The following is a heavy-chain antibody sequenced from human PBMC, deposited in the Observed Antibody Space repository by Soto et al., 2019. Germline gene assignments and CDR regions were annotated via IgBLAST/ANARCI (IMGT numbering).Heavy chain of an antibody. D-gene: IGHD6-13*01. CDR1: GFTFSSYG. V-gene: IGHV3-30*18. Sequence: GGSLRLSCAASGFTFSSYGMHWVRQAPGKGLEWVAVISYDGSNKYYADSVKGRFTISRDNSKNTLYLQMNSLRAEDTAVYYCAKDRSAAGNGIFDYWGQGTLVTVSS. CDR2: ISYDGSNK. CDR3: AKDRSAAGNGIFDY. J-gene: IGHJ4*02.